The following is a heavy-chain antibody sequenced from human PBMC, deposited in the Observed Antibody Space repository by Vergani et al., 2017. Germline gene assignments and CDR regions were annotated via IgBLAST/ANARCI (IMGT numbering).Heavy chain of an antibody. D-gene: IGHD3-22*01. J-gene: IGHJ4*02. CDR2: ISGSGGST. Sequence: EVQLLESGGGLVQPGGSLRLSCAASGFTFSSYAMSWVRQAPGKGLEWVSAISGSGGSTYYADSVKGRFTISRDNSKNTLYLQMNSLRAEDTAVYYCAKPGRVVVVTAYYFDYWGQGTLVTVSS. V-gene: IGHV3-23*01. CDR1: GFTFSSYA. CDR3: AKPGRVVVVTAYYFDY.